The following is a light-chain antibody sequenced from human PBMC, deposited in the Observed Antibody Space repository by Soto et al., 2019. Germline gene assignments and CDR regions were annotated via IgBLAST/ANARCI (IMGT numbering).Light chain of an antibody. CDR2: AAS. J-gene: IGKJ5*01. Sequence: DIQMTQSPSSMSASVGDSVTLTCRASHDIGTFLNWYQQRPGEAPKLLIFAASNLKSGVPFRFSGSGSGTEFTLTISSLQPEDCATYYCQKNFSSPSITFGQGTRLEIK. CDR1: HDIGTF. V-gene: IGKV1-39*01. CDR3: QKNFSSPSIT.